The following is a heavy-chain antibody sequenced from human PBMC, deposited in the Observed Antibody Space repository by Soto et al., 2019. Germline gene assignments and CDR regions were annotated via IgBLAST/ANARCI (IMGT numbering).Heavy chain of an antibody. CDR2: IYHGST. Sequence: QLQLQESGSGLVKPSQTLSLTCTVSGGSISSGGYSWSWIRQPPGKGLEWIGYIYHGSTYYNPSLKSRLTISVDRSKNQFSLKLSSVTAADTAVYYCARITYCGGDCYRGFDPWGQGTLVTVSS. J-gene: IGHJ5*02. CDR1: GGSISSGGYS. D-gene: IGHD2-21*02. CDR3: ARITYCGGDCYRGFDP. V-gene: IGHV4-30-2*01.